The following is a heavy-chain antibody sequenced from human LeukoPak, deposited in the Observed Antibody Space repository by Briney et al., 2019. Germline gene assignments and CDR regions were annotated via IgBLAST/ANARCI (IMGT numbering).Heavy chain of an antibody. CDR1: GFTFRSYW. Sequence: PGGSLRLSCAASGFTFRSYWMSWAGQAPGKELEWVANIKQDESEKYYVDSVKGRFTIARDNAKKSLYLQMNSLRVEDTAIYYCAREGVPDFWGQGTLVTVSS. J-gene: IGHJ4*02. CDR3: AREGVPDF. V-gene: IGHV3-7*01. CDR2: IKQDESEK. D-gene: IGHD2-8*01.